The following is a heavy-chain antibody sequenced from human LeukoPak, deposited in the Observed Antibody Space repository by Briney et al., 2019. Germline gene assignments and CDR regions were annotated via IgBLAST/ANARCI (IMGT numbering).Heavy chain of an antibody. CDR3: ARHDVVSNWFDP. CDR1: GGSISSSSYY. Sequence: SETLSLTCTVSGGSISSSSYYWGWIRQPPGKGLEWIGSIYYSGSTYYNPSLKSRVTISVDTSKNQFSLKLSPVTAADTAVYYCARHDVVSNWFDPWGQGTLVTVSS. V-gene: IGHV4-39*01. D-gene: IGHD2-15*01. CDR2: IYYSGST. J-gene: IGHJ5*02.